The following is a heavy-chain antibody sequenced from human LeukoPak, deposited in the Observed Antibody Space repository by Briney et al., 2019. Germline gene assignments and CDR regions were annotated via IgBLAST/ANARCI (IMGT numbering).Heavy chain of an antibody. Sequence: SETLSLTRTVSGGSISSYYWSWIRQPPGKGLEWVGYIYYNGSTNYNPSLKSRVTISVDTSKNQFSLKLSSVTAADTAVYYCARGVVVRGAYYYSMDVWGKGTTVTVSS. CDR2: IYYNGST. CDR1: GGSISSYY. CDR3: ARGVVVRGAYYYSMDV. J-gene: IGHJ6*04. V-gene: IGHV4-59*01. D-gene: IGHD3-10*01.